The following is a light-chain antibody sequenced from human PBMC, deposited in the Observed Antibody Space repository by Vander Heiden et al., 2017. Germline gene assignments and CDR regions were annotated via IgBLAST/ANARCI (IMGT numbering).Light chain of an antibody. Sequence: DIQMTQSPSSLSASVVDRVTITCQASQDISNYLNWYQQKPGKAPKLLIYDASNLETGVPSRFSGSGSGTDFTFTISSLQPEDIATYYCQQDDNLPLTFGGGTKVEIK. V-gene: IGKV1-33*01. J-gene: IGKJ4*01. CDR2: DAS. CDR1: QDISNY. CDR3: QQDDNLPLT.